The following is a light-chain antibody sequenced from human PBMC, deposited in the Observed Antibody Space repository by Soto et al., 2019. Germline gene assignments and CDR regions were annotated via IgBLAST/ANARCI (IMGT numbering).Light chain of an antibody. Sequence: EIVLTQSPGTLSLSPGERAILSCRASQSVTSNYLAWYRQRPGQAPSLLIYGASSRATGIPDRFSGSGSGTDFTLTISGLEPEDFAVYYCQQYGNSPRTCGQGTRVEI. CDR1: QSVTSNY. J-gene: IGKJ1*01. V-gene: IGKV3-20*01. CDR3: QQYGNSPRT. CDR2: GAS.